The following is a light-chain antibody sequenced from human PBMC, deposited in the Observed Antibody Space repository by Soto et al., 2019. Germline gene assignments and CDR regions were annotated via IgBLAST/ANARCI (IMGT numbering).Light chain of an antibody. CDR3: ATWDDSLSGVV. CDR1: SSNIGINY. CDR2: TNN. Sequence: QSVLTQPPPASGTPGQRVTISCSGSSSNIGINYVYWYQQLPGTAPKLLIYTNNQRPSGVPDRFSGSKSGTSASLAISGLRSEDEADYHCATWDDSLSGVVFGGGTKLTVL. J-gene: IGLJ2*01. V-gene: IGLV1-47*01.